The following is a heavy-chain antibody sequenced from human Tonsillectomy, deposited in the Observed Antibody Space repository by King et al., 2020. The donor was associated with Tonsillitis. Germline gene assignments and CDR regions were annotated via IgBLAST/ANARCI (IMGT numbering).Heavy chain of an antibody. Sequence: VQLVESGGGLVKPGGSLRLSCVASGLTLRNAWMSWVRQAPGKGLEWVGRIKSNIDGGTIDYAAPVKDRFTISRDDSKNTLSLQMSGLKTEDTAVYYCEVHVPLVRQGYPYYYGVDVWGQGTTVTVSS. J-gene: IGHJ6*02. CDR3: EVHVPLVRQGYPYYYGVDV. D-gene: IGHD3-10*01. V-gene: IGHV3-15*01. CDR2: IKSNIDGGTI. CDR1: GLTLRNAW.